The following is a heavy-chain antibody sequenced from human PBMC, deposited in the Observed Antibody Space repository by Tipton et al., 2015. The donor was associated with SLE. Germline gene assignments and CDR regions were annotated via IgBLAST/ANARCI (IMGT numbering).Heavy chain of an antibody. CDR1: GISISTHY. CDR3: ARDIEAPGDFLYFDY. J-gene: IGHJ4*02. V-gene: IGHV4-59*11. CDR2: MHNSGDS. Sequence: TLSLTCKVSGISISTHYWSWIRPPPGKGLEWIGQMHNSGDSTYNPSLKSRITMSVDTSKNHFSLKLTSVIAADTAVYYCARDIEAPGDFLYFDYWGQGILVTVSS. D-gene: IGHD7-27*01.